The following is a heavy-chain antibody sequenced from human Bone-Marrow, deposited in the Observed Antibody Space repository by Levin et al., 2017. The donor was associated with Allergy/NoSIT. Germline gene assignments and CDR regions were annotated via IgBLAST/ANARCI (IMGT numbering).Heavy chain of an antibody. J-gene: IGHJ6*02. CDR1: GFTFSSYA. CDR2: ISYEGSNK. V-gene: IGHV3-30-3*01. D-gene: IGHD3-16*01. Sequence: GGSLRLSCAASGFTFSSYAMHWVRQAPGKGLEWVATISYEGSNKWHADSVGGRLTISRDNPKNTLYLQMNNLRHEDTAIYYCARDGGIANLETYYYYYSGLDVWGQGTAVTVSS. CDR3: ARDGGIANLETYYYYYSGLDV.